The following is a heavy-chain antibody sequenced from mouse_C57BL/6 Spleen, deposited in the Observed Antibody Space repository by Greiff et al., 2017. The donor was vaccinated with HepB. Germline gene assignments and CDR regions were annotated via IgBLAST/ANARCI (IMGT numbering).Heavy chain of an antibody. D-gene: IGHD1-1*01. Sequence: DVQLQESGGGLVKPGGSLKLSCAASGFTFSDYGMHWVRQAPEKGLEWVAYISSSSSTIYYADTVKGRFTISRDNAKNTLFLQVTSLRSEDTALYYCARDRYYYDYWGQGTTLTVSS. V-gene: IGHV5-17*01. CDR2: ISSSSSTI. CDR1: GFTFSDYG. J-gene: IGHJ2*01. CDR3: ARDRYYYDY.